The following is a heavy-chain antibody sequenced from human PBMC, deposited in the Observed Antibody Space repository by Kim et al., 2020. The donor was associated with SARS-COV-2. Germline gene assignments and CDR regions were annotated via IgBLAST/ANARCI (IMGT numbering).Heavy chain of an antibody. D-gene: IGHD3-3*01. Sequence: KGQFTISRENAKNSLYLQMNSLRDEDTAVYYCARDPTYDFWSGYSRSFDYWGQGTLVTVSS. J-gene: IGHJ4*02. V-gene: IGHV3-48*02. CDR3: ARDPTYDFWSGYSRSFDY.